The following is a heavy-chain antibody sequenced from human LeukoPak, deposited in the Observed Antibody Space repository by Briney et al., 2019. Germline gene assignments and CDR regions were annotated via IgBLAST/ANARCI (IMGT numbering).Heavy chain of an antibody. CDR3: ARVGCSGGSCYRSRGAFDI. D-gene: IGHD2-15*01. Sequence: SETLSLTCTVSGGSISSYYWSWIRQPPGKGLEWIGYIYYSGSTNYNPSLKSRVTISVDTSKNQFSVKLSSVTAADTAVYYCARVGCSGGSCYRSRGAFDIWGQGTMVTVSS. J-gene: IGHJ3*02. CDR2: IYYSGST. V-gene: IGHV4-59*12. CDR1: GGSISSYY.